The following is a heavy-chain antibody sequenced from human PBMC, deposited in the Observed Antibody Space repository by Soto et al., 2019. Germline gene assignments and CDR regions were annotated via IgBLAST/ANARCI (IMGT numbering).Heavy chain of an antibody. CDR2: INAGNGNT. D-gene: IGHD6-6*01. CDR1: GYTFTSYA. Sequence: QVQLVQSGAEEKKPGASVKVSCKASGYTFTSYAMHWVRQAPGQRLEWMGWINAGNGNTKYSQKFQGRVTITRDTSASTAYMELSSLRSEDTAVYYRARDVAARPLWFDPWGQGTLVTVSS. CDR3: ARDVAARPLWFDP. V-gene: IGHV1-3*05. J-gene: IGHJ5*02.